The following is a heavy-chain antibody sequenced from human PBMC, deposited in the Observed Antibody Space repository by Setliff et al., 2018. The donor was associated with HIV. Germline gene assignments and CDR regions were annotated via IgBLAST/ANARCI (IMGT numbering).Heavy chain of an antibody. CDR3: ARRGVPQQIDLDS. J-gene: IGHJ5*01. CDR1: GSTFSSYV. V-gene: IGHV4-59*01. D-gene: IGHD3-10*01. Sequence: ESLRLSCAATGSTFSSYVLHWVRQPPGKGLEWVGLIYYTGIPTYNPSLSSRVTISVDTSKNQFSLKLTSVTAADTAMYYCARRGVPQQIDLDSWGHGTLVTVSS. CDR2: IYYTGIP.